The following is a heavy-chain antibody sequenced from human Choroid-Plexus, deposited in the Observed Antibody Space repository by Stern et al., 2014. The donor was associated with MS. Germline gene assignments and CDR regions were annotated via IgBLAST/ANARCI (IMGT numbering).Heavy chain of an antibody. CDR3: VRVSGSSGSDF. CDR2: IRNKANSYTT. CDR1: GFTLSDHY. V-gene: IGHV3-72*01. Sequence: EVQLVQSGGGLVQPGGSLRLSCVASGFTLSDHYMDWVRQAPGKGLEWVGRIRNKANSYTTQCDASVKGRFVISRDESKNSLYLQMNSLKSEDTAVYYCVRVSGSSGSDFWGQGTLVSVSS. D-gene: IGHD6-19*01. J-gene: IGHJ4*02.